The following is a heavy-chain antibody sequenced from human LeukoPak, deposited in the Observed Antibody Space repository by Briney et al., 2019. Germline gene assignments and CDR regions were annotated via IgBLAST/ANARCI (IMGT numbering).Heavy chain of an antibody. V-gene: IGHV3-30*02. CDR3: AKDSEDYDFWSGYYVNWFDP. CDR1: GFTFSSYG. CDR2: IRYDGSNK. J-gene: IGHJ5*02. Sequence: PGGSLRLSCAASGFTFSSYGMHWVRQAPGKGLEWVAFIRYDGSNKYYADSVKGRFTISRDNSKNTLYLQMNSLRAEDTAVYYCAKDSEDYDFWSGYYVNWFDPWGQGTLVTVSS. D-gene: IGHD3-3*01.